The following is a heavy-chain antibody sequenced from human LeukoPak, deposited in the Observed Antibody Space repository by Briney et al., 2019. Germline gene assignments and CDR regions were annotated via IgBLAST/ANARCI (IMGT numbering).Heavy chain of an antibody. CDR1: GGSIRSYY. D-gene: IGHD3-22*01. CDR2: IYYSGST. CDR3: ARADSSGAYYYYGMDV. J-gene: IGHJ6*02. V-gene: IGHV4-59*01. Sequence: PSETLSLTCTVSGGSIRSYYWSWIRQPPGKGLEWIGYIYYSGSTNYNPSLKIRVTMSVDTSKNQFSLKLSSVTAADTAVYYCARADSSGAYYYYGMDVWGQGTTVTVSS.